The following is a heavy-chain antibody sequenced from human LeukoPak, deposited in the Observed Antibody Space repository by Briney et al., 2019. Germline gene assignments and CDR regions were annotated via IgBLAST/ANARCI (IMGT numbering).Heavy chain of an antibody. CDR2: ISYDGSNK. V-gene: IGHV3-30*04. J-gene: IGHJ5*02. CDR3: ARDSVPLNDYGDYGWFDP. D-gene: IGHD4-17*01. CDR1: GFTFSSYA. Sequence: GRSLRLSCAASGFTFSSYAMHWVRQAPGKGLEWVTVISYDGSNKYYADSVKGRFTISRDNSKNTLYLQMNSLRAEDTAVYYCARDSVPLNDYGDYGWFDPWGQGTLVTVPS.